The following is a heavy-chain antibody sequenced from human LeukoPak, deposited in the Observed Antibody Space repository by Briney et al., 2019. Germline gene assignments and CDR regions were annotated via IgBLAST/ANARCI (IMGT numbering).Heavy chain of an antibody. D-gene: IGHD2-15*01. J-gene: IGHJ3*02. Sequence: PSETLSLTCTVSGGSISSSSYYWAWIRQPPGKGLEWIGSIPYTGSTYYNVSLESRVTITMDTSTHQFSLKVTSVTAAETAVYYCARHVVGGTCYSALNIWGQGTMVTVSS. CDR1: GGSISSSSYY. CDR2: IPYTGST. V-gene: IGHV4-39*01. CDR3: ARHVVGGTCYSALNI.